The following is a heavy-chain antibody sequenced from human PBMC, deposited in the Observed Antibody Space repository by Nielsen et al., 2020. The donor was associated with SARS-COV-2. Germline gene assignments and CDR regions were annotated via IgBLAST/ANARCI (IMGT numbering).Heavy chain of an antibody. CDR1: GFTFTTYV. J-gene: IGHJ4*02. CDR2: IWSDGSFK. V-gene: IGHV3-33*01. D-gene: IGHD6-13*01. Sequence: GESLKISCAASGFTFTTYVMHWVRQAPGKGLQWVAVIWSDGSFKYHENSVKGRFTISRDNSRNTLYLQMNSLRAEDTAVYYCARLASSSWHFDYWGQGTLVTVSS. CDR3: ARLASSSWHFDY.